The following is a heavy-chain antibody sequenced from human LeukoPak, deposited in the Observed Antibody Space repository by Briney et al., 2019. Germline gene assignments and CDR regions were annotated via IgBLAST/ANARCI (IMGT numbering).Heavy chain of an antibody. V-gene: IGHV3-7*01. CDR3: ARGDFSDYGDYVDAFDI. D-gene: IGHD4-17*01. CDR2: IKQDGSAK. CDR1: GFTFNNYW. J-gene: IGHJ3*02. Sequence: PGGSLRLSCAASGFTFNNYWMSWVRQVPGKGLQWVANIKQDGSAKFYVDSVKGRFTISRENTKNSLYLRMNSLRVEDTAVYYCARGDFSDYGDYVDAFDIWGQGTMVTVSS.